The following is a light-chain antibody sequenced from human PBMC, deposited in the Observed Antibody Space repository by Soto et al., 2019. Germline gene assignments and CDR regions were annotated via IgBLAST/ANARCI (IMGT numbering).Light chain of an antibody. CDR1: SSDVAFYNH. Sequence: QSVLTQPASVSGSPGQSITISCTGTSSDVAFYNHVSWYQQHPGKAPKLLIYEVNNRPSGVSHRFSGSKSGNTASLTISGLQAEDEADYYCSSFASTHPYVFGTGTKVTGL. V-gene: IGLV2-14*01. CDR2: EVN. CDR3: SSFASTHPYV. J-gene: IGLJ1*01.